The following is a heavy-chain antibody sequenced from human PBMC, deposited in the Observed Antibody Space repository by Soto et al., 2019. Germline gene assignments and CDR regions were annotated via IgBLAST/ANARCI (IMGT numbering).Heavy chain of an antibody. CDR1: GYTFTSYG. D-gene: IGHD1-26*01. CDR3: ASRRGYSGSYSGAFDI. J-gene: IGHJ3*02. Sequence: QVQLVQSGAEVKKPGASVKVSCKASGYTFTSYGISWVRQAPGQGLEWMGWISAYNGNTNYAQKLQGRVTMTTDTXTXXAYMELRSLRSDDTAVYYCASRRGYSGSYSGAFDIWGQGTMVTVSS. CDR2: ISAYNGNT. V-gene: IGHV1-18*01.